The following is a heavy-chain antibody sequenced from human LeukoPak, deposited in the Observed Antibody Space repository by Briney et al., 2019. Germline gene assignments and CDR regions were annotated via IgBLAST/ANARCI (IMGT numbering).Heavy chain of an antibody. J-gene: IGHJ4*02. CDR1: GGSFSGYY. CDR3: ARGRTILTGYYQFDY. CDR2: IHHSGST. V-gene: IGHV4-34*01. D-gene: IGHD3-9*01. Sequence: TSETLSLTCAVYGGSFSGYYWSWIRQPPGKGLEWIGEIHHSGSTNYNPSLKSRVTISVDTSKNQFSLKLSSVTAADTAVYYCARGRTILTGYYQFDYWGQGTLVTVSS.